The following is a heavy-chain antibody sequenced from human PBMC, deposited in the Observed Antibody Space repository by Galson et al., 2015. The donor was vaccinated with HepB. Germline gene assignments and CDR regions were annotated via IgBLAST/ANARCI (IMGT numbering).Heavy chain of an antibody. Sequence: SETLSLTCTVSGGSISSSSYYWGWLRQPPGKGLEWIGSIYYSGSTYYNPSLKSRVTISVDTSKNQFSLKLSSVTAADTAVYYCARHYLCYSSSWCYFDYWGQGTLVTVSS. CDR2: IYYSGST. J-gene: IGHJ4*02. CDR3: ARHYLCYSSSWCYFDY. V-gene: IGHV4-39*01. D-gene: IGHD6-13*01. CDR1: GGSISSSSYY.